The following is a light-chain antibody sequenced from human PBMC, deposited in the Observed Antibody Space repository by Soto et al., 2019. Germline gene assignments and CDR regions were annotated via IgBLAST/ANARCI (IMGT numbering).Light chain of an antibody. V-gene: IGLV1-47*01. CDR1: SSNIGSDY. CDR2: RDI. Sequence: QAVVTQPPSASGTPGQTVTITCSGSSSNIGSDYVFWYQQLPGTAPRLLIYRDIQRPSGVPDRFSGSKSVNTASLTISGLQPEDEADYYCSSYTIKNTWVFGGGTKLTVL. J-gene: IGLJ3*02. CDR3: SSYTIKNTWV.